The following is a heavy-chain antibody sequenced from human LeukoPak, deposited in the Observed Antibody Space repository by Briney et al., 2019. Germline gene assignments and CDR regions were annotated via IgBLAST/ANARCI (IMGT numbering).Heavy chain of an antibody. CDR1: GFTFSSYA. Sequence: PGRSLRLSCAASGFTFSSYAMHWVRQAPGKGLEWVAVISSDGSNKYYADSVKGRFTISRDNSRNTLFLQMNSLRAEDTAVYYCARLLTGRAEYCSGGSCYPTGGMDVWGQGTTVTVSS. J-gene: IGHJ6*02. V-gene: IGHV3-30-3*01. CDR3: ARLLTGRAEYCSGGSCYPTGGMDV. CDR2: ISSDGSNK. D-gene: IGHD2-15*01.